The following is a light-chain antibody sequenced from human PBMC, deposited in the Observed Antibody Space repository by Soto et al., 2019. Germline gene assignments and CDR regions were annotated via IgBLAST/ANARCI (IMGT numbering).Light chain of an antibody. V-gene: IGLV2-14*01. CDR3: SSYTSSSTPFYV. CDR2: DAS. J-gene: IGLJ1*01. Sequence: QSVLTQPASVSGSPGQSITISCTGTSSDVGGYNYVSWYQQHPGKAPKLMIYDASNRPSGVSNRFSGSKSGNTASLTISGLQAEDEADYYCSSYTSSSTPFYVFGTGTKVTVL. CDR1: SSDVGGYNY.